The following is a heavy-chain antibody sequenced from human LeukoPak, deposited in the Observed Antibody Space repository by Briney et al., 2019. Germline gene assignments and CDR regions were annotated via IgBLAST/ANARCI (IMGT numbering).Heavy chain of an antibody. J-gene: IGHJ4*02. CDR3: AKGPLTEVAGTTWDY. V-gene: IGHV3-23*01. CDR1: GFTFSTCA. Sequence: GGSLRLSCAASGFTFSTCAMTWIRQSPGKGLEWVSAINGGGFNTYYADSVKGRFTISRDNSKNTLFLQMNSLRADDTAVYYCAKGPLTEVAGTTWDYWGQGTLVTVSS. CDR2: INGGGFNT. D-gene: IGHD1-14*01.